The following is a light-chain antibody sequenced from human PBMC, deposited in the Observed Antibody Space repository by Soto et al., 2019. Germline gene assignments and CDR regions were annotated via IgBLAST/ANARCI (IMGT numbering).Light chain of an antibody. J-gene: IGLJ2*01. Sequence: QSVLTQPPSASGTPGQRVTISCSGSNSNIGGNTVYWYQQVPGTAPRLLIYTNSQRPSGVPDRFSGSKSGTSASLAIHGLQSEDEADYYCGAWDDNLNGPGFGGGTKVTVL. V-gene: IGLV1-44*01. CDR2: TNS. CDR3: GAWDDNLNGPG. CDR1: NSNIGGNT.